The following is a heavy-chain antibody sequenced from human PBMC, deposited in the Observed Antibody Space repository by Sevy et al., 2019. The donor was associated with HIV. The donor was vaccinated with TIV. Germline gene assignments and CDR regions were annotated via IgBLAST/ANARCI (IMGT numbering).Heavy chain of an antibody. V-gene: IGHV3-48*01. CDR1: GFSFSSYS. CDR3: ARDDHWAFDY. CDR2: ISSSSGTT. J-gene: IGHJ4*02. D-gene: IGHD7-27*01. Sequence: GGSLRLSCVTSGFSFSSYSMNWVRQAPGKGLEWVSYISSSSGTTRYADSVKGRLTISRDNAKNSLFLQMNSLRAEDTAVYYCARDDHWAFDYWGQGALVTVSS.